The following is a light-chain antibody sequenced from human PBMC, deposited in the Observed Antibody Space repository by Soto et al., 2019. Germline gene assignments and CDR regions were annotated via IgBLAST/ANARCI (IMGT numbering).Light chain of an antibody. CDR1: QNIQSF. CDR3: QQYNSHSYYS. J-gene: IGKJ2*03. V-gene: IGKV1-5*03. Sequence: DIQMTQFPSTLSASVGDQVTITCRASQNIQSFLAWYQQKPGKAPKLLIYLASRLEGGVPSRFSGIGSGTEFTLTINSLQPDDFAIYFCQQYNSHSYYSFGQGTKLEVK. CDR2: LAS.